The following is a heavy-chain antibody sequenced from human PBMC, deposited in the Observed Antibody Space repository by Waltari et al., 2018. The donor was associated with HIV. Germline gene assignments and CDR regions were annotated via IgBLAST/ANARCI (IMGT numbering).Heavy chain of an antibody. D-gene: IGHD3-3*01. Sequence: VQLVQSGGGVVAPEESLRLPCAVSGTWVSAIYMSWICQAQGRGLEWVSVWYGDCTAYYADSVKGRFVVSRDKAKNILFLQMDYPRGADSANYVCVRGIPYYAPWGQGVLVSVS. CDR2: WYGDCTA. CDR1: GTWVSAIY. J-gene: IGHJ5*02. CDR3: VRGIPYYAP. V-gene: IGHV3-53*02.